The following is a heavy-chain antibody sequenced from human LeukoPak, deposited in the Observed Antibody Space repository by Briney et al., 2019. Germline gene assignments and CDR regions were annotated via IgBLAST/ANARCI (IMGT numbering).Heavy chain of an antibody. CDR3: AKFLITFGGVIVPSDY. V-gene: IGHV3-53*01. Sequence: PGGSLRLSCAASGFTVSSNHMSWVRQAPGKGLEWVSVIYSGGSTYYADSVKGRFTISRDNSKNTLYLQMNSLRAEDTAVYYCAKFLITFGGVIVPSDYWGQGTLVTVSS. CDR2: IYSGGST. CDR1: GFTVSSNH. D-gene: IGHD3-16*02. J-gene: IGHJ4*02.